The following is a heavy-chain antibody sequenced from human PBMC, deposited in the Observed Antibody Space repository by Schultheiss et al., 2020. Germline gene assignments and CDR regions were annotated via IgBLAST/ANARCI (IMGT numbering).Heavy chain of an antibody. D-gene: IGHD3-3*01. V-gene: IGHV3-30*18. J-gene: IGHJ4*02. CDR1: GFTFSSYD. Sequence: GGSLRLSCAASGFTFSSYDMHWVRQAPGKGLEWVAVISYDGSNKYYADSVKGRFTISRDNSKNTLYLQMNSLRAEDTAVYYCAKDSPHGDFYAPYYFDYWGEGTL. CDR3: AKDSPHGDFYAPYYFDY. CDR2: ISYDGSNK.